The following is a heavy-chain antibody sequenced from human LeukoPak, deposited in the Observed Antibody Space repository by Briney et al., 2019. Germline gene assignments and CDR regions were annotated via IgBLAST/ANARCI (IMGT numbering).Heavy chain of an antibody. CDR3: AKDSAERVGYFDY. D-gene: IGHD1-26*01. CDR1: GFTFDDYA. J-gene: IGHJ4*02. Sequence: GRSLRLSCAASGFTFDDYAMHWVRQAPGKGLEWVSGISWNSGSIGYADSVKGRFTISRDNAKNSLYLQMNSLRAEDTALYYWAKDSAERVGYFDYWGQGTLVTVSS. CDR2: ISWNSGSI. V-gene: IGHV3-9*01.